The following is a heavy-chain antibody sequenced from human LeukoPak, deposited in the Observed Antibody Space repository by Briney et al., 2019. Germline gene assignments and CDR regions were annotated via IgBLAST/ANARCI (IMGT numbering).Heavy chain of an antibody. V-gene: IGHV3-30*04. CDR1: GFTFSSYA. Sequence: TGGSLKLPCAASGFTFSSYAMHWVRQAPGKGLEWVAVISYDGSNKYYADSVKGRFTISRDNSKNTLYLQMNSLRAEDTAVYYCARDLYYDSSGYYYIPYYYYYYGMDVWGQGTTVTVSS. D-gene: IGHD3-22*01. J-gene: IGHJ6*02. CDR3: ARDLYYDSSGYYYIPYYYYYYGMDV. CDR2: ISYDGSNK.